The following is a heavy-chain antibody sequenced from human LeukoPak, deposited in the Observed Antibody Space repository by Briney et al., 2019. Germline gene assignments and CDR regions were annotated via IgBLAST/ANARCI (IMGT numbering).Heavy chain of an antibody. CDR2: ISSSSYI. CDR3: ARGVAAATDY. CDR1: GFTFTNAW. J-gene: IGHJ4*02. V-gene: IGHV3-69-1*01. D-gene: IGHD6-25*01. Sequence: GGSLRLSCEASGFTFTNAWMNWVRQAPGKGLEWVSSISSSSYIYYADSVKGRFTISRDNAKNSLYLQMNSLRAEDTAVYYCARGVAAATDYWGQGTLVTVSS.